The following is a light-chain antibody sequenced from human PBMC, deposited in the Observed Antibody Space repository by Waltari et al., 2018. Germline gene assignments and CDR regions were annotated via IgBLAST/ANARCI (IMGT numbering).Light chain of an antibody. CDR2: TNN. J-gene: IGLJ2*01. CDR3: AAWDDSLNGLV. CDR1: RTNIRTNP. V-gene: IGLV1-44*01. Sequence: QSVLTQPPSASGTPGQRVTISCSGSRTNIRTNPVNYYQQFPGTAPKLLIYTNNERPSGVPDRFAGSRSGTSASLAISGLQSEDEADYYCAAWDDSLNGLVFGGGTKLTVL.